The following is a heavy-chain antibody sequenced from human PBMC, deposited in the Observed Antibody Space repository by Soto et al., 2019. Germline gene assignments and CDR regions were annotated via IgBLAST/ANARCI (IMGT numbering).Heavy chain of an antibody. V-gene: IGHV3-30-3*01. CDR3: ARGDYDFWSGNVDY. Sequence: QVQLVESGGGVVQPGRSLRLSCAASGFTFSSYAMHWVRQAPGKGLEWVAVISYDGSNKYYADSVKGRFTISRDNSKNTRYLQRNSLRAEDTAVYYWARGDYDFWSGNVDYWGQGTLVTVSS. D-gene: IGHD3-3*01. CDR2: ISYDGSNK. CDR1: GFTFSSYA. J-gene: IGHJ4*02.